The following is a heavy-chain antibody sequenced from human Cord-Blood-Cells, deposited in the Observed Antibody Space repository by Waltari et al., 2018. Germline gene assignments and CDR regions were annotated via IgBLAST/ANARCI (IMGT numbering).Heavy chain of an antibody. CDR2: INSDGGRT. CDR3: ARDSAAGYYYYMDV. Sequence: EVQLVEFGGGLVQPGGSLRLSCAASGFTFSSYWMHWVRQAPGKGLVRVWVSRINSDGGRTSYADSVKCRCTISRDNAKNTLYLQMNSLRAEDTAVYYCARDSAAGYYYYMDVWGKGTTVTVSS. J-gene: IGHJ6*03. V-gene: IGHV3-74*01. CDR1: GFTFSSYW. D-gene: IGHD6-13*01.